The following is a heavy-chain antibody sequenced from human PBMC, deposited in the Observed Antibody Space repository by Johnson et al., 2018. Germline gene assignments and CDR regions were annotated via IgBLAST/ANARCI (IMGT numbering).Heavy chain of an antibody. J-gene: IGHJ3*02. V-gene: IGHV1-8*01. CDR1: GYTFTSYD. D-gene: IGHD3-10*01. CDR3: AKDIRGSYYDAFDI. Sequence: QVQLVQSGAEVKKPGASVKVSCKASGYTFTSYDINWVRQATGQGLEWMGWMNPNSGNTGYAQKFQGRVTMTRNTSISTAYMELSSLRSEDTAVYYCAKDIRGSYYDAFDIWGQGTMVTVSS. CDR2: MNPNSGNT.